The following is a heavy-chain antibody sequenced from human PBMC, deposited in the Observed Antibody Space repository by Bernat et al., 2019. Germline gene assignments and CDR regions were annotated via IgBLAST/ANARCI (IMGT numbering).Heavy chain of an antibody. J-gene: IGHJ6*02. Sequence: QVQLVESGGGVVQPGRSLRLSCAASGFTFSSYGMHWVRQAPGKGLEWVAVVLYDGSDKYYADSVKGRFTISRDNSKNTLYLQMNSLRAEDSAVYYCARDGYYYDSSGYYGVGQYYYYGLDVWGQGTTVTVSS. D-gene: IGHD3-22*01. CDR1: GFTFSSYG. CDR3: ARDGYYYDSSGYYGVGQYYYYGLDV. V-gene: IGHV3-33*01. CDR2: VLYDGSDK.